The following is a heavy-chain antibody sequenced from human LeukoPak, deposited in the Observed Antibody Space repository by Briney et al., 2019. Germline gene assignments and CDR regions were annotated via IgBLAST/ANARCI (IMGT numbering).Heavy chain of an antibody. CDR3: ARERKGIAAYPPVFDI. D-gene: IGHD6-13*01. Sequence: SVKVSCKASGATFSTYAISWVRQAPGEGLEWMGGIIPIFGTANYAQKFQGRVTITADESTSSAYMELSSLRSEDTAVYYCARERKGIAAYPPVFDIWGQGTMVTVSS. V-gene: IGHV1-69*13. CDR2: IIPIFGTA. CDR1: GATFSTYA. J-gene: IGHJ3*02.